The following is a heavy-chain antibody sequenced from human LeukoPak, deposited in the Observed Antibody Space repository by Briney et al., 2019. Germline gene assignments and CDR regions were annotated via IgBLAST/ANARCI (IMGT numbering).Heavy chain of an antibody. Sequence: GGSLRLSCAASGFTFSNAWMSWVRQAPGKGLEWVGRIKSKTDGGTTDYAAPVKGRFTISRDDSKNTLYLQMNSLKTEDTAVYYCTTVTITMVRGVDDYWGQGTLVTVSP. CDR2: IKSKTDGGTT. J-gene: IGHJ4*02. CDR3: TTVTITMVRGVDDY. CDR1: GFTFSNAW. D-gene: IGHD3-10*01. V-gene: IGHV3-15*01.